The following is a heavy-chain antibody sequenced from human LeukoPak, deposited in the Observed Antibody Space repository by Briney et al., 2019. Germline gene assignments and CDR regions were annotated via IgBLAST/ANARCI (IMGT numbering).Heavy chain of an antibody. CDR1: EFTFDSYA. CDR3: TDVREQQWLVPHY. D-gene: IGHD6-19*01. Sequence: GTSLRLSCAASEFTFDSYAMHWVRQAPGKGLEWVSSISSRSSYIYYADSVKGRFTISRDNAKNSLYLQMNSLKTEDTAVYYCTDVREQQWLVPHYWGQGTLVTVSS. V-gene: IGHV3-21*03. J-gene: IGHJ4*02. CDR2: ISSRSSYI.